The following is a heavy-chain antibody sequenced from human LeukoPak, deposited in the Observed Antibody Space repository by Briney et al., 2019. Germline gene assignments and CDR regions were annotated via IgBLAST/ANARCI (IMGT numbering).Heavy chain of an antibody. J-gene: IGHJ6*03. Sequence: SETLSLTCTVSGYSISSGYFWGWIRQPPGKGLEWIGTIYNSGSTYYNASLESRVTISVDTSKNQFSLKLSSVTAADTAVYYCAREGWYQLLWGSPVNYYYYMDVWGKGTTVTISS. CDR1: GYSISSGYF. CDR3: AREGWYQLLWGSPVNYYYYMDV. V-gene: IGHV4-38-2*02. CDR2: IYNSGST. D-gene: IGHD2-2*01.